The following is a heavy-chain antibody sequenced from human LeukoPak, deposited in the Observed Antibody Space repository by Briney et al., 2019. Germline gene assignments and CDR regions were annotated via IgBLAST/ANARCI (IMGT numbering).Heavy chain of an antibody. J-gene: IGHJ4*02. CDR2: ISWNSGSI. CDR1: GLTFDDYA. D-gene: IGHD5-24*01. V-gene: IGHV3-9*01. Sequence: GGSLRLSCAASGLTFDDYAMHWVRQAPGKGLEWVSGISWNSGSIGYADSVKGRFTISRDNAKNSLYLQMNSLRAADTALYYCVKDIGGDGYHWDYWGQGTLVTVSS. CDR3: VKDIGGDGYHWDY.